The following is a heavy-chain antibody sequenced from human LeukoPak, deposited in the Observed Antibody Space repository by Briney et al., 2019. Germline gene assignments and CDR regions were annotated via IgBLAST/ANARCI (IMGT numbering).Heavy chain of an antibody. J-gene: IGHJ4*02. CDR2: IFNSGST. Sequence: SETLSLTCTVSGGSISSSNYYWGWIRQPPGKGLEWIGYIFNSGSTYYNPSLKSRVTILVDTSKNQFSLRLSSVTAADTAVYYCARVSQSYYYDSSGYYFDYWGQGTLVTVSS. CDR1: GGSISSSNYY. V-gene: IGHV4-39*07. D-gene: IGHD3-22*01. CDR3: ARVSQSYYYDSSGYYFDY.